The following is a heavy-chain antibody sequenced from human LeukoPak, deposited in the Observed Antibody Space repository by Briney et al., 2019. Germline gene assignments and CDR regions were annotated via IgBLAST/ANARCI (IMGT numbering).Heavy chain of an antibody. D-gene: IGHD5-18*01. CDR3: AKVPRIQLWSYYYGMDV. V-gene: IGHV3-30*02. CDR1: GFTFSNYG. Sequence: GGSLRLSCAASGFTFSNYGMHWVRQAPGKGLEWVAFIRYDGSNKYYADSVKGRFTISRDNSKNTLYLQMNSLRAEDTAVYYCAKVPRIQLWSYYYGMDVWGQGTTVTVSS. CDR2: IRYDGSNK. J-gene: IGHJ6*02.